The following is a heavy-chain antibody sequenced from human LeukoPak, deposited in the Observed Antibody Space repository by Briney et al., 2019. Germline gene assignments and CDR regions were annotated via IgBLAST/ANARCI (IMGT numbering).Heavy chain of an antibody. V-gene: IGHV4-34*01. CDR1: GGSFSGYY. Sequence: SETLSLTCAVYGGSFSGYYWSWIRQPPGKGLEWIGEINHSGSTNYNPSPKSRVTISVDTSKNQFSLKLSSVTAADTAVYYCARGRPSPRIVVVVAATPLRLDYWGQGTLVTVSS. CDR2: INHSGST. CDR3: ARGRPSPRIVVVVAATPLRLDY. D-gene: IGHD2-15*01. J-gene: IGHJ4*02.